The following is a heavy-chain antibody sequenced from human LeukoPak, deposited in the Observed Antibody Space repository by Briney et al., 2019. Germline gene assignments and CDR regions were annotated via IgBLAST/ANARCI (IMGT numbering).Heavy chain of an antibody. V-gene: IGHV3-7*03. CDR2: IKEDGTET. Sequence: GGSLRLSCAASGFMFSSNWMSWVRLAPGKGLEWVANIKEDGTETYYVDSVEGRFTISRDNAKNSLYLQMNSLRVEDTAVYYCAKEGRSLQAYWGQGTLVTVSS. D-gene: IGHD5-24*01. CDR1: GFMFSSNW. CDR3: AKEGRSLQAY. J-gene: IGHJ4*02.